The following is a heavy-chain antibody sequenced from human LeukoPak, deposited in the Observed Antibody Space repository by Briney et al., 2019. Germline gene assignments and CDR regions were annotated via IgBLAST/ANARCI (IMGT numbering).Heavy chain of an antibody. J-gene: IGHJ6*02. CDR2: IYHSGST. CDR1: GYSISSGYY. V-gene: IGHV4-38-2*02. CDR3: ARESVEGYYYYYYGMDV. D-gene: IGHD5-24*01. Sequence: SETLSLTCTVSGYSISSGYYWGWIRQPPGKGLEWIGSIYHSGSTYYNPSLKSRVTISVDTSKNQFSLKLSSVTAADTAVYYCARESVEGYYYYYYGMDVWGQGTTVTVSS.